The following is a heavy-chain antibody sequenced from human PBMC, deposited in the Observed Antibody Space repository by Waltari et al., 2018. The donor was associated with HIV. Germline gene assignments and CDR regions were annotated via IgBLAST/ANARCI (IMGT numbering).Heavy chain of an antibody. V-gene: IGHV5-51*03. Sequence: EVQLVQSGAEVQKPGESLKISCKGSGYSFTSYWTGWVRKMPGKGLEWMGIIYPGDSDTRYSPSFQGQVTISADKSISTAYLQWSSLKASDTAMYYCATSRGYSYGYWGVAFDIWGQGTMVTVSS. D-gene: IGHD5-18*01. J-gene: IGHJ3*02. CDR3: ATSRGYSYGYWGVAFDI. CDR1: GYSFTSYW. CDR2: IYPGDSDT.